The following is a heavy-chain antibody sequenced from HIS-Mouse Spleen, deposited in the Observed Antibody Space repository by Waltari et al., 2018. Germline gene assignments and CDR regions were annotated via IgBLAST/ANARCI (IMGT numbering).Heavy chain of an antibody. V-gene: IGHV4-39*07. CDR3: ARESPYSSSWYDWYFDL. CDR2: SDYSGTT. D-gene: IGHD6-13*01. CDR1: GGSISSSRYY. Sequence: QLQLQESGPGLVNPSETLSLTCTVSGGSISSSRYYWGWIRQPPGKGLEWVGSSDYSGTTYDNPALKSRVTSAVDTSKNQFSLKLSSVTAADTAVYYCARESPYSSSWYDWYFDLWGRGTLVTVSS. J-gene: IGHJ2*01.